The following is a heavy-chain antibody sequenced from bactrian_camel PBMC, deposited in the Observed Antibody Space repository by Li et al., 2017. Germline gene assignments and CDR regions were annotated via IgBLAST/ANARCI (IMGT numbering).Heavy chain of an antibody. J-gene: IGHJ4*01. CDR2: FDRDGTT. CDR1: GDISGGYC. V-gene: IGHV3S55*01. CDR3: AAGDYCLGSLPPQWHFPY. D-gene: IGHD1*01. Sequence: VQLVESGGGSVQAGGSLRLSCAASGDISGGYCMAWFREAPGKDREAVAIFDRDGTTNYADSVKGRFTTSQDNAKITLTLQMNNVKPEDTAMYFCAAGDYCLGSLPPQWHFPYWGQGTQVTVS.